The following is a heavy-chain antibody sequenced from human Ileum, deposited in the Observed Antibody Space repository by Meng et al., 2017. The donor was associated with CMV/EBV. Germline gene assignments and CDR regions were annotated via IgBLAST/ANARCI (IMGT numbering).Heavy chain of an antibody. D-gene: IGHD3-10*01. V-gene: IGHV4-4*07. CDR2: IYTSGTT. J-gene: IGHJ4*02. CDR1: GGSISNYY. Sequence: QVQLQESGPGLVKPSETLSLTCYVSGGSISNYYWSWIRQPAGKGLEWIAQIYTSGTTNYNPSLKSRVTMSVDTSRNQFSLKLTSVTAADTAVYYCARNYGSGNWNFFHYWGQGTLVTVSS. CDR3: ARNYGSGNWNFFHY.